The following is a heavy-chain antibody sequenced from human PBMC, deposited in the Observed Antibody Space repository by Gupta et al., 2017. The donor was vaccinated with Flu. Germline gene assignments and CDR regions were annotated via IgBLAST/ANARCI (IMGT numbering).Heavy chain of an antibody. D-gene: IGHD3-22*01. J-gene: IGHJ6*02. CDR3: ARDYDGTGTYYYYYFGMDV. V-gene: IGHV1-69*06. CDR1: GGTFRSNA. CDR2: IIPKFETP. Sequence: QVQLVQSGAEVKKPGSSVTISCTASGGTFRSNAISWVRQAPGHGLEWMGGIIPKFETPNYAQKFQDRVTITADKSTSTAYMELSSLRSEDTAVYYCARDYDGTGTYYYYYFGMDVWGQGTTVTVSS.